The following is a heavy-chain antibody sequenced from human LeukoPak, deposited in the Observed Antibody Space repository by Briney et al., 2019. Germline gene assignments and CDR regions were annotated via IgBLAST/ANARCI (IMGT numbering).Heavy chain of an antibody. CDR1: GGSISNYS. CDR3: ARRPSYTGRFDP. V-gene: IGHV4-4*09. CDR2: IYISGST. D-gene: IGHD3-16*02. J-gene: IGHJ5*02. Sequence: SETLSLTCTVSGGSISNYSWSWIRQPPGKGLEWIGYIYISGSTNYNPSLKSRVTISVDTSKNQFSLKLSSVTAAGTAVYYCARRPSYTGRFDPWGQGTLVTVSS.